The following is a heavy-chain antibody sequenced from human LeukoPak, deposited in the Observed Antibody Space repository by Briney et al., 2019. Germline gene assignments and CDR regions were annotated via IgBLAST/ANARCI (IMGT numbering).Heavy chain of an antibody. CDR3: ARDLLGSHTSYSSGAWDY. CDR1: GGTFSNYA. Sequence: ASVKVSCKASGGTFSNYAISWVRQAPGQGLEWRGGIVPIFDTADYAQKFQGRLTITADDSTSTAYMELSSLRAEDTAVYYCARDLLGSHTSYSSGAWDYWGQGTLVTVSS. J-gene: IGHJ4*02. V-gene: IGHV1-69*13. CDR2: IVPIFDTA. D-gene: IGHD3-9*01.